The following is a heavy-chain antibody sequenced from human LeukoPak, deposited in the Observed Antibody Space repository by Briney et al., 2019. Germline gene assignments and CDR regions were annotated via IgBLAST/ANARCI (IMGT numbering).Heavy chain of an antibody. CDR3: ARDVVYYASGSYFDL. CDR2: MSISGST. D-gene: IGHD3-10*01. V-gene: IGHV4-4*07. CDR1: GGSISSYY. J-gene: IGHJ4*02. Sequence: PSETLSLTCTVSGGSISSYYWSWIRQPAGKGLEWIGRMSISGSTSSHPSLESRVTISLDTSNNQFSLKLNSVTAADTAVYYCARDVVYYASGSYFDLWGQGILVTVSS.